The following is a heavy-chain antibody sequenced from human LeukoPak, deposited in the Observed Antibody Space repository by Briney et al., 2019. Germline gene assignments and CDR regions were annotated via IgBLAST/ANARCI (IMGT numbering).Heavy chain of an antibody. CDR1: GFTFSSYA. CDR2: ISGSGGST. CDR3: AKDPRRIDPAPY. Sequence: GGSLRLYCAASGFTFSSYAMSWVRQAPGKGLEWVSAISGSGGSTYYADSVKGRFTISRDNSKNTLYLQMNNLRAEDTAVYYCAKDPRRIDPAPYWGQGTLVTVSS. J-gene: IGHJ4*02. V-gene: IGHV3-23*01. D-gene: IGHD2-15*01.